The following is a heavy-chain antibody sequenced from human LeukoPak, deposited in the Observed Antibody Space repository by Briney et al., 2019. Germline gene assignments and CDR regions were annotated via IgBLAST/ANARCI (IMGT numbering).Heavy chain of an antibody. CDR1: GFLFRSYS. J-gene: IGHJ6*02. Sequence: KTGGSLRLSCAASGFLFRSYSMNWVRQAPGKGLEWLSYIASSGDGIYYADSVKGRFTISRDNAKNSLYLQMNSLRVEDTAVYYCARGIAVAFYGVDVWGQGTTVTVSS. D-gene: IGHD6-19*01. V-gene: IGHV3-48*01. CDR3: ARGIAVAFYGVDV. CDR2: IASSGDGI.